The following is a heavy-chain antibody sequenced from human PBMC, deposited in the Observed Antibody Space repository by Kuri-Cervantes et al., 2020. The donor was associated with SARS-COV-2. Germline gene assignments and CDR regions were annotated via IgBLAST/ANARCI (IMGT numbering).Heavy chain of an antibody. CDR3: ARLRRHNDGWFATGYYMDV. CDR1: GGSISSYY. J-gene: IGHJ6*03. Sequence: GSLRLSCTVSGGSISSYYWSWIRQPPGKGLEWIGYIPYSGNTNYNPSLKSRVTISVDPSKNLFSLNLTSVTAADTAMYYCARLRRHNDGWFATGYYMDVWGKGTTVAVSS. CDR2: IPYSGNT. V-gene: IGHV4-59*12. D-gene: IGHD6-19*01.